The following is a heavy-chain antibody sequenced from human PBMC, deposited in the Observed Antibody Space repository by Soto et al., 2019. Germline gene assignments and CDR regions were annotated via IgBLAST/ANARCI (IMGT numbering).Heavy chain of an antibody. CDR2: ISSSSSYI. V-gene: IGHV3-21*01. CDR1: GFTFSSYS. D-gene: IGHD3-10*02. J-gene: IGHJ3*02. Sequence: EVQLVESGGGLVKPGGSLRLSCAASGFTFSSYSMNWVRQAPGKGLEWVSSISSSSSYIYYADSVKGRFTISRDNAKNSLYLQMNSLRAEDTAVYYCARPRFGELFDAFDIWGQWTMVTVSS. CDR3: ARPRFGELFDAFDI.